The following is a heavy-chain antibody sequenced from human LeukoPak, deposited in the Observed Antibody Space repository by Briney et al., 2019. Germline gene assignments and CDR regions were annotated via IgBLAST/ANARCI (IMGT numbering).Heavy chain of an antibody. CDR1: GGSISSYY. CDR2: IYYSGST. V-gene: IGHV4-59*08. D-gene: IGHD2-2*01. J-gene: IGHJ6*03. Sequence: SETLSLTCTVSGGSISSYYWSWIRQPPGKGLEWIGYIYYSGSTNYNPSLKSRVTISVDTSKNQFSLKLSSVTAADTAVYYCARQYACYYYYMDVWGKGTTVIVSS. CDR3: ARQYACYYYYMDV.